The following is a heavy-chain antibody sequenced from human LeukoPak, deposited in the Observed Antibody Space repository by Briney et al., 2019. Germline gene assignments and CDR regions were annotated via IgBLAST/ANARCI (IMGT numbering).Heavy chain of an antibody. CDR2: IWHDGSNK. CDR3: ARDRGYCSSGSCYLFDS. CDR1: GFTFSTYG. Sequence: PGTSLTLSCVASGFTFSTYGFHWVRQAPGRGLEWVAVIWHDGSNKYYPDSVKGRFTISRDNSKNTLYLQMNSLRAEDTAVYYCARDRGYCSSGSCYLFDSWGQGTLVTVSS. D-gene: IGHD2-15*01. V-gene: IGHV3-33*01. J-gene: IGHJ4*02.